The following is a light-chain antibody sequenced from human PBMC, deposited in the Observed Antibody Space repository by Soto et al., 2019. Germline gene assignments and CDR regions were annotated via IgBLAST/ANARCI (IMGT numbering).Light chain of an antibody. V-gene: IGLV2-14*01. Sequence: QSALTQPASVSGSPGQSITISCTGTSSDVGTYNYVSWYQQHSGKAPKLMIYEVSNRPSGVPDRFSGSKSGTSASLAISGLRSEDEADYYCAAWDDSLSGYVFGTGTKLTVL. J-gene: IGLJ1*01. CDR1: SSDVGTYNY. CDR2: EVS. CDR3: AAWDDSLSGYV.